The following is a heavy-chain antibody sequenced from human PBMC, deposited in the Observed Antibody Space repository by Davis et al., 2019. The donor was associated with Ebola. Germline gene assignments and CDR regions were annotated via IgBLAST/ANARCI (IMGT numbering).Heavy chain of an antibody. V-gene: IGHV4-31*03. CDR1: GGSIRSPAYF. CDR2: ICYSGNT. D-gene: IGHD3-3*01. J-gene: IGHJ4*02. CDR3: ARVLLSGRDY. Sequence: PSEPLSPTCTVPGGSIRSPAYFWSWIRQSPGKGLEWIGYICYSGNTYYNPSLKSRLTISMDMSENQFSLSLSSVTAADTAVYYCARVLLSGRDYWGQGTLVTVSS.